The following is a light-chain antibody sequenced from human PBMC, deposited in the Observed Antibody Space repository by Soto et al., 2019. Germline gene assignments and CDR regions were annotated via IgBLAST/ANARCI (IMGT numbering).Light chain of an antibody. V-gene: IGLV2-14*01. Sequence: QSALTQPASVSGTPGQSITIACTGTSSDVGGYNFVSWYQQHPGKAPKLMIYDVTIRPSGVSSRFSGSKSGNTASLTISGLQAEDAADYYCSSYTSSSTLVFGTGTKLTVL. CDR3: SSYTSSSTLV. CDR1: SSDVGGYNF. CDR2: DVT. J-gene: IGLJ1*01.